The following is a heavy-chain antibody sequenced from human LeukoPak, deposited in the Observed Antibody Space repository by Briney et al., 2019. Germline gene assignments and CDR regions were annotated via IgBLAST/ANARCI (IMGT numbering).Heavy chain of an antibody. D-gene: IGHD1-7*01. CDR2: TYYRSKWYN. Sequence: SQTLSLTCAISGDSVSSNSAAWNWIRQSPSRGLEWLGRTYYRSKWYNDYAVSVKSRITINPDTSKNQFSLQLDSVTPEDTAVYYCARGRTDRLTDHNWNYVLPFDYWGQGTLVTVSS. J-gene: IGHJ4*02. CDR3: ARGRTDRLTDHNWNYVLPFDY. CDR1: GDSVSSNSAA. V-gene: IGHV6-1*01.